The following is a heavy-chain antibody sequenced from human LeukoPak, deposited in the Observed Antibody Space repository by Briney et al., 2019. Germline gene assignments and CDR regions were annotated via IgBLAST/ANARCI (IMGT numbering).Heavy chain of an antibody. CDR1: GFTFSSYA. Sequence: GGSLRLSCAASGFTFSSYAMSWVRQAPGKGLEWVSAISGSGGSTYYADSVKGRFTISRDNSKNTLYLQMNSLRAEDTAVYYYAKDPYDFWSGYTLYYFDYWGQGTLVTVSS. CDR3: AKDPYDFWSGYTLYYFDY. V-gene: IGHV3-23*01. J-gene: IGHJ4*02. CDR2: ISGSGGST. D-gene: IGHD3-3*01.